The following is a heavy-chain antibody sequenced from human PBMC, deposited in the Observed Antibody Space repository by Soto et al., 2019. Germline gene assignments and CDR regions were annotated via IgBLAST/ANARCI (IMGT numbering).Heavy chain of an antibody. CDR3: ASGSGGMEV. CDR2: IYYSGST. CDR1: WGSISSYY. V-gene: IGHV4-59*01. Sequence: SETLSLTCTVSWGSISSYYWSCIRQPPWKGLEWIGYIYYSGSTNYNPSLKSRVTISVDTYKNQFSLKLSSVTAADTAVYYCASGSGGMEVWGQGTTVTLSS. D-gene: IGHD2-2*03. J-gene: IGHJ6*01.